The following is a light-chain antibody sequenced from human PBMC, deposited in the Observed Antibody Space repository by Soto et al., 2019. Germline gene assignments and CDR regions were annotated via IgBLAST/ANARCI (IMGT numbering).Light chain of an antibody. CDR2: DNK. CDR3: GTWDTSLSAAV. J-gene: IGLJ7*01. CDR1: SSNIGNNY. Sequence: QSVLTQPPSVSAAPGQKVTISCSESSSNIGNNYVSWYQQLPGTAPKLLIYDNKKRPSGIPDRFSGSKSGTSATLGITGLQTGDEADYYCGTWDTSLSAAVFGGGTQLTVL. V-gene: IGLV1-51*01.